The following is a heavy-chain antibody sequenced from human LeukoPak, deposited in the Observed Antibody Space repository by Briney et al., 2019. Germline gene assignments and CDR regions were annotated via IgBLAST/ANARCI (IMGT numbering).Heavy chain of an antibody. J-gene: IGHJ4*02. V-gene: IGHV5-51*01. CDR1: GYSFTSYW. CDR3: ARLARLGRFYGVVTPKKSTYYFDY. D-gene: IGHD3-3*01. Sequence: GESLKISCKGSGYSFTSYWIGWVRQMPGKGLEWMGIIYPGDSDTRYSPSFQGQVTSSADKSISTAYLQWSSLKASDTAMYYCARLARLGRFYGVVTPKKSTYYFDYWGQGTLVTVSS. CDR2: IYPGDSDT.